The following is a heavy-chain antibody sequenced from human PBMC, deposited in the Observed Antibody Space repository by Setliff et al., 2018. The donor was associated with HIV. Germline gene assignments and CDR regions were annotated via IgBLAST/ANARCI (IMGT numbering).Heavy chain of an antibody. D-gene: IGHD3-10*01. Sequence: PSETLSLTCTVSGVSGGSISSHYWNWIRQPPGKGLEWIGYIYYTGTTKNNPSLKSRVTMSIDTSKNQFSLKLSSVTAADTAVYYCARGLWFGGSYWFDPWGQGTLVT. V-gene: IGHV4-59*11. CDR3: ARGLWFGGSYWFDP. CDR1: GGSISSHY. CDR2: IYYTGTT. J-gene: IGHJ5*02.